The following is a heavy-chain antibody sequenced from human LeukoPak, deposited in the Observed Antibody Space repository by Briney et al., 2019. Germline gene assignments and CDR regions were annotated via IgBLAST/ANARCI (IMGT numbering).Heavy chain of an antibody. CDR1: GDSISSSY. J-gene: IGHJ4*01. CDR2: IYYTGSS. D-gene: IGHD3-10*01. V-gene: IGHV4-59*01. Sequence: SETLSLTCTVSGDSISSSYWSWIRQPPGKGLEWIGYIYYTGSSYYNPSLKSRATTSIDMSKNQFSLKLSSVTAADTAVYYCAGYGSGSYYKAFDFWGQESWSPSPQ. CDR3: AGYGSGSYYKAFDF.